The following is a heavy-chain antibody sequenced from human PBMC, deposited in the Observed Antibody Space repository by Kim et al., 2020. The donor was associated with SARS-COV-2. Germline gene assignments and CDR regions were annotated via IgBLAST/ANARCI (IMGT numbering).Heavy chain of an antibody. CDR3: AREGAIYSSEWCLFDN. D-gene: IGHD6-19*01. V-gene: IGHV3-30*01. J-gene: IGHJ4*02. Sequence: SVKGRFTISRDNSKNTLYLQMNSLRAEDTAVYYCAREGAIYSSEWCLFDNWGQGTLVTVSS.